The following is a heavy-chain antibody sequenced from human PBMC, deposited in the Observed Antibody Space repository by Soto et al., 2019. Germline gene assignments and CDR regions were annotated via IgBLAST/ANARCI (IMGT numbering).Heavy chain of an antibody. V-gene: IGHV4-59*01. J-gene: IGHJ4*02. CDR2: IYYSGST. CDR3: ASSGWYSYFDY. CDR1: GGSISSYY. Sequence: QVQLQESGPGLVKPSETLSLTCTVSGGSISSYYWSWIRQPPGKGLEWIGYIYYSGSTNYNPSLKSRVTISVDTSKNQFSLKLSSVNAADTAVYYCASSGWYSYFDYWGQGTLVTVSS. D-gene: IGHD6-19*01.